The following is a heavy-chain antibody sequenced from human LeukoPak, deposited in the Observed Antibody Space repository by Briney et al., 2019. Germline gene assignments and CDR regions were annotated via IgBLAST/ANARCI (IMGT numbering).Heavy chain of an antibody. CDR2: VNRDGSGT. J-gene: IGHJ6*02. V-gene: IGHV3-7*03. CDR1: GFALSSHW. CDR3: ARNNGMDV. Sequence: GGSLRLSCAASGFALSSHWMTWVRQVPGRGPEWVANVNRDGSGTYYLDSVKGRFTISKDNAKNSLYLQMNSLRAEDTALYHCARNNGMDVWGQGTTVIASS.